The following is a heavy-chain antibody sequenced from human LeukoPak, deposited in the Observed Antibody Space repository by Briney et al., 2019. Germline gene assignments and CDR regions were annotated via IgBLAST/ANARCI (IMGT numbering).Heavy chain of an antibody. Sequence: SETLSLTCAVYGGSFSGYYWSWIRQPPGKGLEWIGEINHSGSTNYNPSLKSRVTISVDTSKNQFSLKPSSVTAADTAVYYCARGTRIFGVLYYFDYWGQGTLVTVSS. CDR2: INHSGST. J-gene: IGHJ4*02. CDR3: ARGTRIFGVLYYFDY. D-gene: IGHD3-3*01. V-gene: IGHV4-34*01. CDR1: GGSFSGYY.